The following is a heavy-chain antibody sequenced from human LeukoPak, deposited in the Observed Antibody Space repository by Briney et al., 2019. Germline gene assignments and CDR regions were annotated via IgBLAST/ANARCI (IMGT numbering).Heavy chain of an antibody. CDR1: AFSFSTYA. CDR2: MSRGSRYI. CDR3: ARDRPTGASRVFVVQ. J-gene: IGHJ4*02. Sequence: PGGSLRLSCTASAFSFSTYAMTWVRQAPGKGLEWISSMSRGSRYIYYADSVRGRFTISRDNTKNSLYLLMNTLRAEDTAIYYCARDRPTGASRVFVVQWGQGTPVTVSS. D-gene: IGHD2-15*01. V-gene: IGHV3-21*06.